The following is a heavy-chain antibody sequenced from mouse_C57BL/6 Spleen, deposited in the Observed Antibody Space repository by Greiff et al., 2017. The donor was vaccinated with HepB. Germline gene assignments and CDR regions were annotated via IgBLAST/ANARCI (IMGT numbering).Heavy chain of an antibody. Sequence: VQLVESGPELVKPGASVKISCKASGYAFSSSWMNWVKQRPGKGLEWIGRIYPGDGDTNYNGKFKGKATLTADKSSSTAYMQLSSLTSEDSAVYFCARGGSSGYVFSWFAYWGQGTLVTVSA. CDR2: IYPGDGDT. CDR3: ARGGSSGYVFSWFAY. D-gene: IGHD3-2*02. V-gene: IGHV1-82*01. CDR1: GYAFSSSW. J-gene: IGHJ3*01.